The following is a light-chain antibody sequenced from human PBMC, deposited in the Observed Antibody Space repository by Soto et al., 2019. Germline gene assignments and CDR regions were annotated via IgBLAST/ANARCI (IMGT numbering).Light chain of an antibody. CDR1: SSDVGSYNL. J-gene: IGLJ3*02. V-gene: IGLV2-23*01. CDR2: EDN. Sequence: QPASVSGSPGQSITISCTGTSSDVGSYNLVSWYQQHPGKAPKLMIYEDNKRPSGVSNRFSGSKSGNTASLTISGLQAEDEAHYYCCSYAPISTVVFGGGTKLTVL. CDR3: CSYAPISTVV.